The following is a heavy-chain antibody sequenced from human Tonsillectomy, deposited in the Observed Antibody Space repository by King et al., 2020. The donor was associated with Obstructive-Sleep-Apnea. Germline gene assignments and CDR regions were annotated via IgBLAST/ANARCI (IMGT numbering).Heavy chain of an antibody. V-gene: IGHV3-33*01. CDR1: GFTFTSYG. Sequence: QLVQSGGGVVQPGRSLRLSCAASGFTFTSYGMHWVRQAPGKGLEWVAVIWDDGSNKYYADSVKGRFTISRDNSKNTLYLQLNSLRAEDTAVYYCARDHDDILTGALGYYYGMDVWGQGTTVTVSS. CDR3: ARDHDDILTGALGYYYGMDV. CDR2: IWDDGSNK. J-gene: IGHJ6*02. D-gene: IGHD3-9*01.